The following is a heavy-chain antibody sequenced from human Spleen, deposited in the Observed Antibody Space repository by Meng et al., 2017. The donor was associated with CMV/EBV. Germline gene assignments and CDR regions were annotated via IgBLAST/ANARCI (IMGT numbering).Heavy chain of an antibody. CDR2: IKQDGSEK. V-gene: IGHV3-7*01. J-gene: IGHJ6*02. CDR3: ARDPISAEYYYYYGMDV. CDR1: GFTFSSYW. D-gene: IGHD3-3*01. Sequence: GGSLRLSCAASGFTFSSYWMSWVRQAPGKGLEWVANIKQDGSEKYYVDSVKGRFTISRDNAKNSLYLQMNSLRAEDTAVYYCARDPISAEYYYYYGMDVWGQGTTVTVS.